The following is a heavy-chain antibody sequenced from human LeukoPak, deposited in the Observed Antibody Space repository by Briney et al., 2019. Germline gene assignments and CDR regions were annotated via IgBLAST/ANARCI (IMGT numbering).Heavy chain of an antibody. Sequence: GGSLRLSCAASGFTFSTYAMTWVRQAPGKGLEWVSSISSSGGNTYYADSMKGRFTISGDNSKNTLYLQLNSLRVEDTAVYYCAKTYYYDTSGYYSFPNWGQGTQVTVSS. D-gene: IGHD3-22*01. J-gene: IGHJ4*02. CDR3: AKTYYYDTSGYYSFPN. CDR1: GFTFSTYA. V-gene: IGHV3-23*01. CDR2: ISSSGGNT.